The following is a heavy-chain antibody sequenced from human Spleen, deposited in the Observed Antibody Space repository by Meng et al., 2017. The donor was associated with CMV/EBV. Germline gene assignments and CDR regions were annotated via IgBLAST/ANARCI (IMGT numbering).Heavy chain of an antibody. CDR2: LIPIFAPP. Sequence: ASRGTFSRYAIRWLRQAPGQGLEWMGGLIPIFAPPNYAQTFQGRVTITTDDSTSTAYMELSSLRSEDTAVYYCALGIVGAMYYFDYWGQGTLVTVSS. J-gene: IGHJ4*02. D-gene: IGHD1-26*01. V-gene: IGHV1-69*05. CDR3: ALGIVGAMYYFDY. CDR1: RGTFSRYA.